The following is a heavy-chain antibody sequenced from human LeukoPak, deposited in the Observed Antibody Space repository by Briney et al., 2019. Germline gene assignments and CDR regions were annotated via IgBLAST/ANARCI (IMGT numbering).Heavy chain of an antibody. CDR2: INHSGST. CDR1: GWSFSGYY. Sequence: TSETLSLTCAVYGWSFSGYYWSWIRQPPGKGLEWIGEINHSGSTKYNPSSMSRVTISVDTSKNQFSLKLSSVSAADTAVYYCARARIAVTGTGINLDWFDPWGQGTLVTVSS. CDR3: ARARIAVTGTGINLDWFDP. J-gene: IGHJ5*02. V-gene: IGHV4-34*01. D-gene: IGHD6-19*01.